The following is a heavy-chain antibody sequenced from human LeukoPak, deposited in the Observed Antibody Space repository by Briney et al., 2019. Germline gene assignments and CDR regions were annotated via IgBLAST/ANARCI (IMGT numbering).Heavy chain of an antibody. J-gene: IGHJ6*02. CDR1: VGTFSSYA. Sequence: SVKVSCQASVGTFSSYAISWVRQAPGQGLEWMGGIIPIFGTANYEQKFQGRVTITADESTSTAYMELSSLRSEDTAVYYCARDPGGNSMHYYGMDVWGQGTTVTVSS. CDR3: ARDPGGNSMHYYGMDV. D-gene: IGHD4-23*01. CDR2: IIPIFGTA. V-gene: IGHV1-69*01.